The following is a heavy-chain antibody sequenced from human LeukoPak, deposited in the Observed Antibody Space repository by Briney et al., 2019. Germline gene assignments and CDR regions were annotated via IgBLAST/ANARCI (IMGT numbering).Heavy chain of an antibody. V-gene: IGHV1-18*01. CDR1: GDTFTSDG. Sequence: ASVKVSCKASGDTFTSDGISWVPQAPGQGREWMGWISAYNGNANHAQKLQGRVTMTTDTSTSTAYMEVRSLRSDDTAVYYCARGGWGYCSGGSCYSNWFDPWGQGTLVTVSS. D-gene: IGHD2-15*01. CDR2: ISAYNGNA. J-gene: IGHJ5*02. CDR3: ARGGWGYCSGGSCYSNWFDP.